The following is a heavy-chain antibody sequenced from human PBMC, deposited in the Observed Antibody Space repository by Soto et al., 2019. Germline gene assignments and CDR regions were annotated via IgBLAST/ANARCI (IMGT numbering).Heavy chain of an antibody. J-gene: IGHJ4*02. Sequence: ASVKVSCKASGGTFSSYTISWVRQAPGQGLEWMGRIIPILGIANYAQKFQGRVTITADKSTSTAYMELSSLRSEDTAVYYCARDGLQTPGKFDYWGQGTLVTVSS. CDR2: IIPILGIA. V-gene: IGHV1-69*04. CDR3: ARDGLQTPGKFDY. CDR1: GGTFSSYT.